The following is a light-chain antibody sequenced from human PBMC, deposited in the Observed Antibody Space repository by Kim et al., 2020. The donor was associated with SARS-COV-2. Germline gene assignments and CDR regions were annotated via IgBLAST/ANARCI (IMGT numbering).Light chain of an antibody. CDR2: GAS. J-gene: IGKJ1*01. CDR1: QSVSSN. CDR3: QQYNGYSRT. Sequence: VSPGERATLSCRASQSVSSNLAWYQQKPGQAPRLLIYGASTRATGIPARFSGSGSGTEFTLTISSLQSDDFATYYCQQYNGYSRTFGQGTKVDIK. V-gene: IGKV3-15*01.